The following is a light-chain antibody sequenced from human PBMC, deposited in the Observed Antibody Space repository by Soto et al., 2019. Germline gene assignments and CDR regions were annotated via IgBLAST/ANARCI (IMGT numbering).Light chain of an antibody. Sequence: EIVMTQYPDTLSLSPGERATLSCRAGQSVSSNYLAWYQQKPGQAPRLLIFGASSRATGIPDRFSGSGSGTDFTLTISRLEPEDFAVYYCQQYGSSPKTFGQGTKVDIK. J-gene: IGKJ1*01. CDR2: GAS. CDR3: QQYGSSPKT. CDR1: QSVSSNY. V-gene: IGKV3-20*01.